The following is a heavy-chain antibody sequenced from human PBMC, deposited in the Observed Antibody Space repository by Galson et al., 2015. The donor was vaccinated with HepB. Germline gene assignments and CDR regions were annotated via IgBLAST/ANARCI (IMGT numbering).Heavy chain of an antibody. D-gene: IGHD3-22*01. CDR1: GFSLSTSGVG. Sequence: PALVKPTQTLTLTCTFSGFSLSTSGVGVGWIRQPPGKALEWLALIYWDDDKRYSPSLKSRLTITKDTSKNQVVLTMTNMDPVDTATYYCAHRQRKGYYDSSGYYRYFDYWGQGTLVTVSS. CDR3: AHRQRKGYYDSSGYYRYFDY. V-gene: IGHV2-5*02. CDR2: IYWDDDK. J-gene: IGHJ4*02.